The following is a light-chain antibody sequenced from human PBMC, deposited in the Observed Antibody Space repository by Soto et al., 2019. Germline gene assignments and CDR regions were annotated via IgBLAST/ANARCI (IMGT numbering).Light chain of an antibody. CDR3: TSYTSASTLV. Sequence: QSALTQPASVSGSPGQSITISCTGTSDDIGANNYVSWYQHHPGKAPKILIYEAANRPSGLSHRFSGSKSGNTASLTISGLQAEDEADYCCTSYTSASTLVFGGGTKVTVL. J-gene: IGLJ2*01. CDR2: EAA. CDR1: SDDIGANNY. V-gene: IGLV2-14*01.